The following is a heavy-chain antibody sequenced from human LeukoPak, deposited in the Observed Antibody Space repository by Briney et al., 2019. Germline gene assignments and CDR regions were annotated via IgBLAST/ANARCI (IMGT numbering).Heavy chain of an antibody. Sequence: ASVKVSCKASGDTFSNSAVNWVRQAPGQGLEWMGGVIPLFGTPHYAQNFQGRATITADESTSTAYMELSSLTSEDTAVYYCARDARGAAAADDPLDVWGQGTTVIVSS. V-gene: IGHV1-69*13. CDR2: VIPLFGTP. D-gene: IGHD6-13*01. CDR3: ARDARGAAAADDPLDV. J-gene: IGHJ3*01. CDR1: GDTFSNSA.